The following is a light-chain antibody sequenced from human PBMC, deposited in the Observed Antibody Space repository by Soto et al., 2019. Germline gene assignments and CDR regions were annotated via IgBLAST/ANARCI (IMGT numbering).Light chain of an antibody. Sequence: EIVMTQSPVTLSVSPGEGATLSCRASQSVHNDLAWYQQSPGQAPRLLIYDTSTRATGIPDRFSGSGSGTEFTLTISSLQSEDFAVYYCQQYTNWPPLTFGGGTKVEI. V-gene: IGKV3-15*01. CDR1: QSVHND. J-gene: IGKJ4*01. CDR3: QQYTNWPPLT. CDR2: DTS.